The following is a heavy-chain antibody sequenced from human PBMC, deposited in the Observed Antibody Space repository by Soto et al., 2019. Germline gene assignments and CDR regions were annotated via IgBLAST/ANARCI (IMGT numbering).Heavy chain of an antibody. J-gene: IGHJ6*03. V-gene: IGHV1-8*01. CDR1: GYTFTSYD. Sequence: VASVKVSCKASGYTFTSYDINWVRQATGQGLEWMGWMNPNSGNTGYAQKFQGRVTMTRNTSISTAYMELSSLRSEDTAVYYCAMSGAYGDYCYMXVWGKGTTVTVSS. CDR3: AMSGAYGDYCYMXV. CDR2: MNPNSGNT. D-gene: IGHD4-17*01.